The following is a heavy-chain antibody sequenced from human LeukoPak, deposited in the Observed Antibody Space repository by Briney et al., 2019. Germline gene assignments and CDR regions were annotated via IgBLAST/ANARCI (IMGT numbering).Heavy chain of an antibody. Sequence: PSETLSLTCTVSGVSISGYYCSWIRKPPGKGLEWIGYLYYPGSTKYNPSLKSRVRISLDTSKNVFSLKLSSVTATDTAVYYCARQHSSGWYYFDSWGQGTPVTVSS. CDR1: GVSISGYY. D-gene: IGHD6-19*01. V-gene: IGHV4-59*01. CDR3: ARQHSSGWYYFDS. CDR2: LYYPGST. J-gene: IGHJ4*02.